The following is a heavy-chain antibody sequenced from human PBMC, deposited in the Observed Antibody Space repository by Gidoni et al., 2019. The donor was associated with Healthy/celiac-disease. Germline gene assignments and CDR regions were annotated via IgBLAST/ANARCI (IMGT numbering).Heavy chain of an antibody. CDR3: AREATSGSFYYYYYMDV. V-gene: IGHV3-48*01. J-gene: IGHJ6*03. CDR2: MCSSSSTI. D-gene: IGHD3-10*01. Sequence: EVQLVESGGGLVQPGGSLRLSCAASGFTFSSYSMNWVRQAPGKGLAWFSYMCSSSSTIYYADSVKGRFTISRDNAKNSLYLQMNSLRAEDTAVYYCAREATSGSFYYYYYMDVWGKGTTVTVSS. CDR1: GFTFSSYS.